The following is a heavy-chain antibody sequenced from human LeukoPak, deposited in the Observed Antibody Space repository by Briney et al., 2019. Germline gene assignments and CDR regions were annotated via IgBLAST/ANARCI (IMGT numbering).Heavy chain of an antibody. CDR2: IKQGGGER. J-gene: IGHJ6*02. CDR3: ARGRGLWSGRTYYYYGMDV. V-gene: IGHV3-7*03. Sequence: PGGSLRLSCAASGFTFSSHWMNWVRQAPGKGLEWVANIKQGGGERNYVDSVKGRFTVSRDDAKSSLYLQMNSLRAEGTAVYYCARGRGLWSGRTYYYYGMDVWGQGTTVTVSS. CDR1: GFTFSSHW. D-gene: IGHD3-3*01.